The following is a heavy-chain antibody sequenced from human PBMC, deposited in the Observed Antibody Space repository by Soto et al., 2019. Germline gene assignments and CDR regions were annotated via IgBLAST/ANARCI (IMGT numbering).Heavy chain of an antibody. CDR1: GDSISSYY. D-gene: IGHD1-20*01. J-gene: IGHJ4*02. V-gene: IGHV4-59*12. CDR2: IHYSGST. CDR3: ARDNSLNADFDY. Sequence: SETLSLTCTASGDSISSYYWSWIRQPPGKGLEWIGYIHYSGSTNYNPSLKSRVTISVDTSRNQFSLKLSSVTAADTALYFWARDNSLNADFDYWGQGTLVTVSS.